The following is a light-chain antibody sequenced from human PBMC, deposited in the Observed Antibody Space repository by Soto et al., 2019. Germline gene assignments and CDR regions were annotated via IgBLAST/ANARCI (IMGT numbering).Light chain of an antibody. CDR2: GAS. CDR3: HQYGSSGYT. CDR1: QSVSSSY. V-gene: IGKV3-20*01. J-gene: IGKJ2*01. Sequence: EVVLTQSPGTLSLSPGERATLSCRASQSVSSSYLAWYQQKPGQAPRLLIYGASSRATGIPDRFSGSESGTDFPLTIRRLEPEDFAAYYCHQYGSSGYTFGQGTKLEMK.